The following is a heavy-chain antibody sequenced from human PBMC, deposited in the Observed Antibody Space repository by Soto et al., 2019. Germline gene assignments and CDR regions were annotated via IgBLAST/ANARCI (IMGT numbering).Heavy chain of an antibody. CDR2: MNPNSGNT. V-gene: IGHV1-8*01. J-gene: IGHJ3*02. CDR3: ARGRLGGDSNNFDAFDS. CDR1: GYTFTSYD. Sequence: ASVKVSCKASGYTFTSYDINWVRQATGQGLEWMGWMNPNSGNTGYAQKFQGRVTMTRNTSISTAYMELSSLRSEDTAVYYCARGRLGGDSNNFDAFDSWGQGTMVTVSS. D-gene: IGHD2-21*02.